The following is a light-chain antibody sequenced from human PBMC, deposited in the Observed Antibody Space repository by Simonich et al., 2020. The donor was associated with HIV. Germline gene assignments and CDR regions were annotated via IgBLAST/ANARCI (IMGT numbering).Light chain of an antibody. V-gene: IGKV4-1*01. CDR3: QQYYSTPYT. Sequence: DIVMTQSPDSLAVSLGERATINCKSSQSVLYSSNNKNYLTWYQQKPGQPPKLLIYWASTRESGVPDRFRGSGSGTDFPLTISSLQAEDVAVYYCQQYYSTPYTFGQGTKLEIK. CDR1: QSVLYSSNNKNY. CDR2: WAS. J-gene: IGKJ2*01.